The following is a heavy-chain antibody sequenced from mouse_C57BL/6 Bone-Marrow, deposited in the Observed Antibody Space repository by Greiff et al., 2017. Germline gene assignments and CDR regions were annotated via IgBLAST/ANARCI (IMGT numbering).Heavy chain of an antibody. J-gene: IGHJ2*01. D-gene: IGHD2-3*01. CDR1: GYTFTTYP. V-gene: IGHV1-47*01. CDR3: ARKIDEGYSYYFDY. Sequence: VQLVESGAELVKPGASVKMSCKASGYTFTTYPIEWMKQNHGKSLEWIGNFHPYNDDTKYNEKFKGKATWTVEKSSSKVYLELSRLTSDDSAGYYSARKIDEGYSYYFDYWGQGTTRTVSS. CDR2: FHPYNDDT.